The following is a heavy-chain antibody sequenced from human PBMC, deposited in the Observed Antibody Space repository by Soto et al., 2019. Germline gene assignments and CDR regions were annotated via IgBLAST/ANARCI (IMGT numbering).Heavy chain of an antibody. Sequence: GGSLRLSCVASGFSFSNYNMNWVRQAPGKGLEWVSAISGSGGSTYYADSVKGRLTISRNNSKNTLYLQMNSLRAEDTAVYYCAREVDRYSSSWYYYYGMDVWGQGTTVTVSS. CDR2: ISGSGGST. CDR3: AREVDRYSSSWYYYYGMDV. CDR1: GFSFSNYN. V-gene: IGHV3-23*01. D-gene: IGHD6-13*01. J-gene: IGHJ6*02.